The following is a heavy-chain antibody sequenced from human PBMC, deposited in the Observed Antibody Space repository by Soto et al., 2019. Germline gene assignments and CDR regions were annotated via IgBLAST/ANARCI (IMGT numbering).Heavy chain of an antibody. V-gene: IGHV4-61*01. CDR1: GGSVSGGSYY. CDR2: IFYTGST. D-gene: IGHD3-3*01. Sequence: PSETLSLTCTVSGGSVSGGSYYWTWIRQPPGKGLEWIGYIFYTGSTNYKPSRKSRVSMSVDTSRNQISLKLRSVTAADTAVYYCARLTFYDFCRGDSLRDYWGQGTLVTVSS. CDR3: ARLTFYDFCRGDSLRDY. J-gene: IGHJ4*02.